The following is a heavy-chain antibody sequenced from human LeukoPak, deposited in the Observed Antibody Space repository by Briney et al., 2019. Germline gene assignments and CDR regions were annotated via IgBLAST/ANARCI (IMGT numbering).Heavy chain of an antibody. Sequence: ASVKVSCKASGGTFSSYAISWVRQAPGQGLEWMGIINPSGGSTSYAQKFQGRVTMTRDMSTSTVYMELSSLRSEDTAVYYCARASPPPTVVTDYWGQGTLVTVSS. CDR2: INPSGGST. J-gene: IGHJ4*02. CDR1: GGTFSSYA. CDR3: ARASPPPTVVTDY. V-gene: IGHV1-46*01. D-gene: IGHD4-23*01.